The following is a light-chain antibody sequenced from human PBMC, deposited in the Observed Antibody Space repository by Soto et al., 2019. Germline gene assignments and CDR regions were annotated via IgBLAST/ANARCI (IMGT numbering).Light chain of an antibody. CDR1: QSVSSY. CDR2: DAS. CDR3: QQRRNWPIT. Sequence: EIVLTQSPATLSLSPGERVTLSCRASQSVSSYLAWYQQKPGQAPRLLISDASNRAAGIPARFSGSGSGTNCTLAISSLEPEDFAVYYCQQRRNWPITFGQGTRLEIK. V-gene: IGKV3-11*01. J-gene: IGKJ5*01.